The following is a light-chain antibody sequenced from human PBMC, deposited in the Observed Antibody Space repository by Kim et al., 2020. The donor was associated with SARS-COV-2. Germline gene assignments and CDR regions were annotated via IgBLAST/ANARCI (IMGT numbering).Light chain of an antibody. V-gene: IGKV3-20*01. CDR2: GAS. J-gene: IGKJ1*01. CDR1: QSVGSNY. Sequence: PGERATLSCRASQSVGSNYLAWYQQKPGQAPRLLIYGASNMATGIPDRFSGSGSGTDFTLTISRLEPEDFAVYHCQQYGNFPRTFGQGTKV. CDR3: QQYGNFPRT.